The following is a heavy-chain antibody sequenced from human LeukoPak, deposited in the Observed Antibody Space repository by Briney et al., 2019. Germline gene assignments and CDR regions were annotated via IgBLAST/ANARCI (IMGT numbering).Heavy chain of an antibody. V-gene: IGHV3-30*02. CDR1: GFTFSSYG. D-gene: IGHD2-2*01. J-gene: IGHJ4*02. CDR3: AHLGSSTSWQGV. CDR2: IRYDGSNK. Sequence: GGSLRLSFAASGFTFSSYGMHWVRQAPGKGLEWVAFIRYDGSNKYYADSVKGRFTISRDNSKNTLYLQMSSLRAEDTAVYYCAHLGSSTSWQGVWGQGTLVTVSS.